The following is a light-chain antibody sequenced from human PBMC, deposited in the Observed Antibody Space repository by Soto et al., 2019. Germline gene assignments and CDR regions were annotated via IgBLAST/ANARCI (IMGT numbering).Light chain of an antibody. CDR3: AAWDDSLNGHV. CDR2: TTN. V-gene: IGLV1-44*01. Sequence: QSVLTQPHSASGTPGQRVTISCSGSSSNIGTSSVHWFQQLPGTAPKLLISTTNQRPSGVPERFSGSKSGTSASLAISGLQSEVEADYYCAAWDDSLNGHVFRTGTKVTVL. J-gene: IGLJ1*01. CDR1: SSNIGTSS.